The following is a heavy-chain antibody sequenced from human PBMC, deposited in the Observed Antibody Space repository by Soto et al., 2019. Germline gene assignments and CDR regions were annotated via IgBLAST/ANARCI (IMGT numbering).Heavy chain of an antibody. CDR3: GRDRRIYYSGPHDEFLASDYEV. CDR2: FIPIFRTL. J-gene: IGHJ3*01. CDR1: GGIFGSHG. D-gene: IGHD3-10*01. V-gene: IGHV1-69*01. Sequence: QVQLIQSEAEVKKPGSSVRVSCTASGGIFGSHGFSWVRQAPGQRLEWVGGFIPIFRTLTYTEKFQARVRIAGDEATNTVFFDPSRLTSGGTAVYYCGRDRRIYYSGPHDEFLASDYEVGGQGTMVSVSS.